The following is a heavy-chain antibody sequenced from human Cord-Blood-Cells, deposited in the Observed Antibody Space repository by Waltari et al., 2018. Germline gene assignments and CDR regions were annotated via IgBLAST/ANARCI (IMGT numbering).Heavy chain of an antibody. CDR3: ARAWDTAMHAFDI. J-gene: IGHJ3*02. V-gene: IGHV3-21*01. Sequence: EVQLVESGGGLVKPGGSLRLSCAASGFTFSSYSMNWVRQAPGKGLEWVSSISSSSYIYYADSVKGRFTISRDNAKNSLYLQMNSLRAEDTAVYYCARAWDTAMHAFDIWGQGTMVTVSS. CDR1: GFTFSSYS. CDR2: ISSSSYI. D-gene: IGHD5-18*01.